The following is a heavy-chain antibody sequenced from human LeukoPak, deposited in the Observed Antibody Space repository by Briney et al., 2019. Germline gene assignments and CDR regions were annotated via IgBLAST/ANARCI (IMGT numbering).Heavy chain of an antibody. CDR1: GFTFSSDS. CDR3: AELGITMIGGL. CDR2: ISSSGSTI. Sequence: PGGSLRLSCAASGFTFSSDSMNWVRQGPGKGLERVSYISSSGSTIYYADSVKGRFTISRDNAKNSLYLQMNSLRAEDTAVYYCAELGITMIGGLWGKGTTVTISS. J-gene: IGHJ6*04. D-gene: IGHD3-10*02. V-gene: IGHV3-48*04.